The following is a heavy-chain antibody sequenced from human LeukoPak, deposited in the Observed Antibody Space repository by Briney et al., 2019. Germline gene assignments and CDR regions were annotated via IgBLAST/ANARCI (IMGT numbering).Heavy chain of an antibody. CDR3: ARAAGNDYRLDY. V-gene: IGHV1-46*01. CDR2: INPSGGST. CDR1: GYTFTSYY. Sequence: ASVKVSCKASGYTFTSYYIHWVRQAPGQGLEWMGIINPSGGSTSYAQKFQGRVTMTRDMSTSTVYMELSSLRSEDTAVYYCARAAGNDYRLDYWGQGTLVTVSS. D-gene: IGHD4-11*01. J-gene: IGHJ4*02.